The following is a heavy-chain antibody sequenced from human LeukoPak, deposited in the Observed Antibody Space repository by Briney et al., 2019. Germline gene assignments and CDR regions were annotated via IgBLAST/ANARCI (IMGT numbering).Heavy chain of an antibody. V-gene: IGHV3-23*01. CDR1: GFTFNPYA. CDR2: INGAGNSS. CDR3: AKRGLRGNWFHP. J-gene: IGHJ5*02. D-gene: IGHD4-17*01. Sequence: RGSLRVSSAASGFTFNPYALNWVRQAPGKGLERVSSINGAGNSSYYADSLRGRFTVSRDNSKNTLYLQMNSLRAEDTAVYYCAKRGLRGNWFHPWGQGTLVTVSS.